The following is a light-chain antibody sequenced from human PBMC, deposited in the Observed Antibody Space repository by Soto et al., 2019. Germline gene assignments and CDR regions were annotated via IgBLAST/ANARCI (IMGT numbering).Light chain of an antibody. Sequence: EIVLTQSPGTLSLSPGERATLSCRASQSVSSTYLAWYQQKPGQAPRLLIDGASSRATGIPDRFSGSGSGTDFTLTISRLEPEDFAVYYCQQYVRSPWTCGQGTKVEIK. V-gene: IGKV3-20*01. J-gene: IGKJ1*01. CDR3: QQYVRSPWT. CDR2: GAS. CDR1: QSVSSTY.